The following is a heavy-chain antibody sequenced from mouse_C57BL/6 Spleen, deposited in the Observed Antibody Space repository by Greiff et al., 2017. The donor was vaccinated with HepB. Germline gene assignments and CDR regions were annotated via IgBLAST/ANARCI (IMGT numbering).Heavy chain of an antibody. D-gene: IGHD1-1*01. CDR2: ISDGGSYT. Sequence: EVQLVESGGGLVKPGGSLKLSCAASGFTFSSYAMSWVRQTPEKRLEWVATISDGGSYTYYPDNVKGRFTISRDNAKNNLYLQMSHLKSEDTAMYYCARDCDGSHYARDYWGQGTSVTVSS. V-gene: IGHV5-4*01. J-gene: IGHJ4*01. CDR1: GFTFSSYA. CDR3: ARDCDGSHYARDY.